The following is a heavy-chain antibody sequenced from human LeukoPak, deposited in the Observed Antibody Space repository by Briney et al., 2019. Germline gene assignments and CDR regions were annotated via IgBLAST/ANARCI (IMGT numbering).Heavy chain of an antibody. V-gene: IGHV1-8*01. CDR2: MNPNSGNT. CDR3: AGERIGIQLWLRHWFDP. Sequence: ASVKVSCKASGYTFTSYDINWVRQATGQGLEWMGWMNPNSGNTGYAQKFQGRVTMTRNTSISTAYMELSSLRSEDTAVYYRAGERIGIQLWLRHWFDPWGQGTLVTVSS. J-gene: IGHJ5*02. D-gene: IGHD5-18*01. CDR1: GYTFTSYD.